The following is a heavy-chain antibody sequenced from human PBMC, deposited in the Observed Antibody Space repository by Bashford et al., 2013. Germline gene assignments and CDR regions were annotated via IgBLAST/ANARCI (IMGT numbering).Heavy chain of an antibody. D-gene: IGHD6-6*01. J-gene: IGHJ4*02. Sequence: GSLRLSCVGPGLGFSGYYMDWVRQAPGKGLEWVAVISYDGIKKFHADSVKGRFTISRDNAKNTLYLQMNSLRAEDTAVYYCAREYSSSSSRSWYFDYWGQGTLVTVSS. V-gene: IGHV3-30-3*01. CDR3: AREYSSSSSRSWYFDY. CDR2: ISYDGIKK. CDR1: GLGFSGYY.